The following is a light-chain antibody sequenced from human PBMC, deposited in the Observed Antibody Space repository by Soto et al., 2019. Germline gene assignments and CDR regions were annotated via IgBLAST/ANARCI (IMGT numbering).Light chain of an antibody. CDR2: DAS. CDR3: QQRSNWPLT. V-gene: IGKV3-11*01. CDR1: QSVSSA. J-gene: IGKJ4*01. Sequence: EIVLTQSPATLSLSPGERATLSCRASQSVSSAVAWYQQRPGQAPRLLIYDASNRATGIPARFSGSGSGPDFTLPISSLEREDFAVYYCQQRSNWPLTFGGGTKVELK.